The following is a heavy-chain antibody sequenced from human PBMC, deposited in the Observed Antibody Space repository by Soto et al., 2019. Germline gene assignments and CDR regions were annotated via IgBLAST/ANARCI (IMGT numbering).Heavy chain of an antibody. CDR3: ARDFWSGYSGSDDDY. CDR1: GYTFTSYY. Sequence: QVQLVQSGAEVKKPGASVKVSCKASGYTFTSYYMHWVRQAPGQGLEWMGIINPSGGSTRYAQKFQCRVTMTRDTSTSTVYMELSSLRSEVTAVYYCARDFWSGYSGSDDDYWGQGTLGTVSS. V-gene: IGHV1-46*01. D-gene: IGHD3-3*01. J-gene: IGHJ4*02. CDR2: INPSGGST.